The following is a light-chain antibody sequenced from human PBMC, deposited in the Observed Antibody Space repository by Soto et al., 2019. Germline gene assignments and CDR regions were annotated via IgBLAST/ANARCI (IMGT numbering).Light chain of an antibody. V-gene: IGKV4-1*01. CDR2: WAS. CDR3: QQYFSTPFT. Sequence: DIVMTQSPDSLAVSLGERATFNCKSSQSVLYSSNNKNYLAWYQQKPGQPPNLLLYWASTRESGVPDRFSGSGSGTDFTLTISSLQAEDVAVYYCQQYFSTPFTFGGGTKVEIK. CDR1: QSVLYSSNNKNY. J-gene: IGKJ4*01.